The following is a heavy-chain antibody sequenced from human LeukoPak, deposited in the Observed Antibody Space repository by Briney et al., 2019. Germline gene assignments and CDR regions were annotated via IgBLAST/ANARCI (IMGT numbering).Heavy chain of an antibody. V-gene: IGHV3-11*01. CDR3: ARVADSWPGYYYYFMDV. CDR2: LSSSGSSI. J-gene: IGHJ6*03. D-gene: IGHD6-13*01. CDR1: GFTFSGYY. Sequence: GGSLRLSCAASGFTFSGYYMSWIRQAPGKGLEWVSYLSSSGSSIYYADSAKGRFTISRDNAKNSLFLQMNSLRAEDTAVYYCARVADSWPGYYYYFMDVWGKGTTVTVSS.